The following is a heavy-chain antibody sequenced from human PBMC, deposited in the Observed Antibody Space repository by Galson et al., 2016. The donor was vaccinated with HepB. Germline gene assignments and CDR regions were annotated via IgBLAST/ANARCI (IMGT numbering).Heavy chain of an antibody. V-gene: IGHV6-1*01. CDR3: ARAVMLGRGMDV. Sequence: CAISGDSVYNNGAAWVWIRQSPSRGLKWLGRTFYRSTWENHYTGSVRNRITISPDTSRNQFSLHLNSVTPEDTAVYYCARAVMLGRGMDVWGQGTLVTVSS. D-gene: IGHD3-10*01. CDR1: GDSVYNNGAA. J-gene: IGHJ4*02. CDR2: TFYRSTWEN.